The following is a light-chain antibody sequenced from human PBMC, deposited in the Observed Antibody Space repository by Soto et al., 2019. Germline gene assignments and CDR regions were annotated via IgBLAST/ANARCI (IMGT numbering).Light chain of an antibody. CDR3: QQHGSSPIT. CDR2: EAS. J-gene: IGKJ5*01. Sequence: TQYPGTLSLSPGDRATLSCWASQSVAGAYVAWYQQRTGQAPRLLISEASSRATGIPERLSGSGYGTDLTITIDRMETEDFEMYYCQQHGSSPITFGQGTRLEIK. V-gene: IGKV3-20*01. CDR1: QSVAGAY.